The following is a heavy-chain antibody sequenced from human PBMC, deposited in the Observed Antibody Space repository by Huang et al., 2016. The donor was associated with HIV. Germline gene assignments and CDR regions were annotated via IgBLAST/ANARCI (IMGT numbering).Heavy chain of an antibody. CDR2: IKYNVHA. J-gene: IGHJ3*01. Sequence: QVRLQQWGGGLVRPSETLSRTCAVYGGPFSTHYWSWIRQSPGKGLEWIAEIKYNVHAHFNPSLRSRVSISVDTSKNQFSLNVTSVTAADTAIYYCARGRDTTEMDTVDDALDVWDQGTLVSVSS. D-gene: IGHD1-1*01. CDR1: GGPFSTHY. CDR3: ARGRDTTEMDTVDDALDV. V-gene: IGHV4-34*02.